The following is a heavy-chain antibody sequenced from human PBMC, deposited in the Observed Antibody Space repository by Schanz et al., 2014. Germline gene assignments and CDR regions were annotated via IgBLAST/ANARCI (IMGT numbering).Heavy chain of an antibody. D-gene: IGHD3-10*01. J-gene: IGHJ3*02. CDR2: MNESHSTI. V-gene: IGHV3-23*01. CDR3: AKGRFGELSAFDI. CDR1: GFSFSSYA. Sequence: EVQLLESGGGLVEPGGSLRLSCAASGFSFSSYAMGWVRQARGKGLEWVSAMNESHSTIYYADSVRGRFTISRDNAENTLFVQMNSLRAEDTAVYYCAKGRFGELSAFDIWGQGTMVTVSS.